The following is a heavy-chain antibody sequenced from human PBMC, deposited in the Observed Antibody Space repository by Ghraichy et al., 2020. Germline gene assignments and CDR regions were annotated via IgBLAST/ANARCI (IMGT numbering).Heavy chain of an antibody. Sequence: SETLSLTCTVSGGSISSHYWSWIRQPPGKGLEWIGYVDYRGSTNYNPSLKSRVTISGDTSKNQFSLKLSSVTAADTAVFYCASHAPILRYGMDVWGPGTTVPVSS. CDR3: ASHAPILRYGMDV. CDR2: VDYRGST. CDR1: GGSISSHY. J-gene: IGHJ6*02. V-gene: IGHV4-59*11.